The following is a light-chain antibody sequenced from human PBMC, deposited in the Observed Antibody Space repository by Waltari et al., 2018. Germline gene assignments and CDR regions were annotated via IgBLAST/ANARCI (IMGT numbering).Light chain of an antibody. CDR2: AAS. V-gene: IGKV1-17*01. Sequence: IQMTQSPSSLSASVGDRVTITCRASQGIGNDLGWYQQKPGKAPKRLIYAASSLQAGVPSRISGSGSGTEFTLTISSLQPEDFASYYCRQHNTYPLTFGQGTKLEIK. CDR1: QGIGND. J-gene: IGKJ2*01. CDR3: RQHNTYPLT.